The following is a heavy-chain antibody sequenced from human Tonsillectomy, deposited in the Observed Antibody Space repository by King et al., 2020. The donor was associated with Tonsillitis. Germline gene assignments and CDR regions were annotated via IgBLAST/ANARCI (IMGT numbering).Heavy chain of an antibody. CDR1: GGSISSGDYY. V-gene: IGHV4-30-4*01. CDR3: ARDTFVRGGYSYGSFDY. D-gene: IGHD5-18*01. CDR2: IYYSGST. Sequence: VQLQESGPGLVKPSQTLSLTCTVSGGSISSGDYYWSWIRQPPGKGLEWIGYIYYSGSTYYNPSLKSRVTISVDTSKNQFSLKLSSVTAADTAVYYCARDTFVRGGYSYGSFDYWGQGTLVTVSS. J-gene: IGHJ4*02.